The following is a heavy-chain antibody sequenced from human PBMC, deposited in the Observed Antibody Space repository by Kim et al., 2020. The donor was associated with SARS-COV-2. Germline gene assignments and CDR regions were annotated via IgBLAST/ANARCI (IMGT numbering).Heavy chain of an antibody. CDR2: IYPGDSDT. V-gene: IGHV5-51*01. Sequence: GESLKISCKGSGYSFTSYWIGWVRQMPGKGLEWMGIIYPGDSDTRYSPSFQGQVTISADKSISTAYLQWSSLKASDTAMYYCARGWRSIAAHYYYGMDVWGQGTTVTVSS. D-gene: IGHD6-6*01. J-gene: IGHJ6*02. CDR1: GYSFTSYW. CDR3: ARGWRSIAAHYYYGMDV.